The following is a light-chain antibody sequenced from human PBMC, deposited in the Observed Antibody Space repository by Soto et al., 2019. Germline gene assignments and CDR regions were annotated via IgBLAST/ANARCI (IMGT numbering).Light chain of an antibody. V-gene: IGKV3-11*01. J-gene: IGKJ3*01. CDR3: QQLSHWTTVCT. CDR2: DAS. CDR1: QSVSSS. Sequence: EIVLTQSPDTLSLSTGERATLSCRASQSVSSSLAWYQQKPGQAPRLLIYDASNWATGIPARCSGSGSGTDITLAISCCDSEEFVVSYCQQLSHWTTVCTIVPVTKLYL.